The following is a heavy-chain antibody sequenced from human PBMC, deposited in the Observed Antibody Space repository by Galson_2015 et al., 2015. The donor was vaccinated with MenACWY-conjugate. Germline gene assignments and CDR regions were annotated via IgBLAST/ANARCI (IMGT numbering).Heavy chain of an antibody. CDR3: AKDRGHDYSNYLS. Sequence: SLRLSCAASGFTFSNYAMSWVRQGPGKGLDWVSGISGSGRSTYYADSVEGRFTISRDNSKNTLYLQMNSLRAEGTAVYYCAKDRGHDYSNYLSWGQGTLVTVSS. V-gene: IGHV3-23*01. J-gene: IGHJ5*02. D-gene: IGHD4-11*01. CDR2: ISGSGRST. CDR1: GFTFSNYA.